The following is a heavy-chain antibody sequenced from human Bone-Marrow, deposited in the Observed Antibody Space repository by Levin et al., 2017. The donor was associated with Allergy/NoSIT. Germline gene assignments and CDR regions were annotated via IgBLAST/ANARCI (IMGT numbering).Heavy chain of an antibody. CDR2: IYHTGGT. V-gene: IGHV4-31*03. D-gene: IGHD6-13*01. CDR3: ARDRGATAGPLKYYYYGMDV. Sequence: SETLSLTCSVSGDSITSGTYYWTWIRQRPGKGLEWLGFIYHTGGTHYNLSLKSRLTISVDTSENQFFLKLNSLTAADTAVYYCARDRGATAGPLKYYYYGMDVWGQGTTVTVSS. J-gene: IGHJ6*02. CDR1: GDSITSGTYY.